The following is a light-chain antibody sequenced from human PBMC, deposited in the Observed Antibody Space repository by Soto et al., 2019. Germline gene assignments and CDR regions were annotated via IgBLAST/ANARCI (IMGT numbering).Light chain of an antibody. J-gene: IGLJ1*01. CDR1: SSDVGGYNY. CDR3: DSYTSSRAYV. CDR2: EVS. V-gene: IGLV2-14*01. Sequence: QSALTQPASVSGSPGQSITISCTGTSSDVGGYNYVSWYQQQAGKAPKLIIHEVSNRPSGVSNRFSGYKSGNTASLTISGLQAEDEADYYCDSYTSSRAYVFGIGTKLTVL.